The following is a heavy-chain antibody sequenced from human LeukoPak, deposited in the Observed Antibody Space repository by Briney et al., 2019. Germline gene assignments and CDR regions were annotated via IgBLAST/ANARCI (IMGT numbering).Heavy chain of an antibody. J-gene: IGHJ4*02. CDR3: ANGAAGRYCTSTTCYR. CDR1: GFTFSSYS. Sequence: GGSLRLSCAASGFTFSSYSIKWVGQAQGKGMEGVSAINTGGDDTYYEESVGGGFTISRDNSKNTLYLQMNSLRAEDTAVYYCANGAAGRYCTSTTCYRWGQGTLVTVSS. V-gene: IGHV3-23*01. D-gene: IGHD2-2*01. CDR2: INTGGDDT.